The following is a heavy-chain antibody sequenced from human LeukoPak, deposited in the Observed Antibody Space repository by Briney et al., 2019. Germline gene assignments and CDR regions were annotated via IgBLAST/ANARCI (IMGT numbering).Heavy chain of an antibody. D-gene: IGHD6-19*01. V-gene: IGHV1-69*06. Sequence: SVKVSCKASGGTFTTYTISWVRQAPGQGLEWTGVIIPIFGTTHYAQKFQGRVTITADKSTTTAYMEMRSLRSEDTAVYYCAKGRILKGEVAGIGDFDLWGQGTLVTVSS. J-gene: IGHJ4*02. CDR3: AKGRILKGEVAGIGDFDL. CDR1: GGTFTTYT. CDR2: IIPIFGTT.